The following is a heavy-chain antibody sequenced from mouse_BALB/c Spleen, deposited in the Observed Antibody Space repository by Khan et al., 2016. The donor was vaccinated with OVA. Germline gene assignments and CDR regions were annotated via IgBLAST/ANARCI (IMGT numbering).Heavy chain of an antibody. Sequence: EVQLQESGPGLVKPSQSLSLTCTVTGYSITSDYAWNWIRQFPGNKLEWMGYISYSGSTSYTPSLKSRIFTTRDTSKNQFYLQLNSVTTEDTATYFCAGGRTYWGQGSLVTVSA. CDR2: ISYSGST. CDR1: GYSITSDYA. V-gene: IGHV3-2*02. D-gene: IGHD3-3*01. J-gene: IGHJ3*01. CDR3: AGGRTY.